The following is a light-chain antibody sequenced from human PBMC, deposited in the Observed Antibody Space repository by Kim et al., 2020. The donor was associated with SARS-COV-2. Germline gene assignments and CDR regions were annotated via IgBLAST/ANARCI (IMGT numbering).Light chain of an antibody. CDR1: SSDIGISDY. CDR2: DVL. CDR3: SSYTSSSTWV. Sequence: GQSITISCTGTSSDIGISDYVSWYQQHPGKAPKLMIYDVLNRPSGLSNRFSGSKSGNTASLTISGLQAEDEADYYCSSYTSSSTWVFGGGTKVTVL. J-gene: IGLJ3*02. V-gene: IGLV2-14*03.